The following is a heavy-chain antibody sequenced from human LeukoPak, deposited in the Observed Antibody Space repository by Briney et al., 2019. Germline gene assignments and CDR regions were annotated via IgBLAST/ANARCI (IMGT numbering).Heavy chain of an antibody. V-gene: IGHV3-30*03. CDR3: GREKSRYSSSWSSGVWFDP. CDR2: ISYDGSNK. CDR1: GFTFSSYG. J-gene: IGHJ5*02. Sequence: GRSLRLSCAASGFTFSSYGMHWVRQAPGKGLEWVTVISYDGSNKYYADSVRGRFTISRDNHKNTLYLQMNSLGAEDTEVYYCGREKSRYSSSWSSGVWFDPWGEESLV. D-gene: IGHD6-13*01.